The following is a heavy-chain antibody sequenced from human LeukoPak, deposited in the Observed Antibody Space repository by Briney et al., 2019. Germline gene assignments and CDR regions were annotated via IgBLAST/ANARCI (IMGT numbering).Heavy chain of an antibody. Sequence: GGSLRLSCAASGFTFSSYSMNWVRQAPGKGLEWVSSISSRSSCIYYADSVKGRFTISRDNAKNSLYLQMNSLRAEDTAVYYCARDSNNYYDSSGYGGFDYWGQGTLVTVSS. V-gene: IGHV3-21*01. D-gene: IGHD3-22*01. CDR3: ARDSNNYYDSSGYGGFDY. CDR1: GFTFSSYS. J-gene: IGHJ4*02. CDR2: ISSRSSCI.